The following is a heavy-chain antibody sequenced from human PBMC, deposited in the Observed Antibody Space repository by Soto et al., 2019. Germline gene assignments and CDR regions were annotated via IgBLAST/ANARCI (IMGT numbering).Heavy chain of an antibody. CDR3: ARHTPAISISDH. V-gene: IGHV4-39*01. Sequence: SETVALTCTVSGGSISSDDYYWGWIRQHPGKGLEWIGSIYYSGSTYYNPSLKSRVTISVDTSKNQFSLKLSSVTAADTAVYYCARHTPAISISDHWGQGTLVTVS. J-gene: IGHJ4*02. CDR1: GGSISSDDYY. CDR2: IYYSGST. D-gene: IGHD2-15*01.